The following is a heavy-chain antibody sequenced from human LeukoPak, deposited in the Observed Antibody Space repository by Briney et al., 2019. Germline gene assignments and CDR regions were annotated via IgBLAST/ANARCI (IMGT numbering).Heavy chain of an antibody. CDR2: ISYDGSNK. Sequence: GRSLRLSCAASGFTFSSYAMHWVRQAPGKGLEWVAVISYDGSNKYYADSVKGRFTISRDNSKNTLYLQMNSLRAEDTAVYYCARDLGGDWSFDYWGQGTLVTVSS. J-gene: IGHJ4*02. V-gene: IGHV3-30*04. D-gene: IGHD2-21*02. CDR1: GFTFSSYA. CDR3: ARDLGGDWSFDY.